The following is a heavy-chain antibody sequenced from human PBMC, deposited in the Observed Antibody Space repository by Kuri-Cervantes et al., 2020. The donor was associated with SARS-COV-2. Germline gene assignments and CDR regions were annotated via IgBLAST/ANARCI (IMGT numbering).Heavy chain of an antibody. Sequence: LSLTCAASGFTFSSYGMHWVRQAPGKGLEWVTVISYDGSNKYYADSVKGRFTISRDNSQSTLYLQMNSLRTEDTAVYYCAREGYYDSSGNYAATGMDVWGKGTTVTVSS. CDR1: GFTFSSYG. J-gene: IGHJ6*03. V-gene: IGHV3-30*03. D-gene: IGHD3-22*01. CDR3: AREGYYDSSGNYAATGMDV. CDR2: ISYDGSNK.